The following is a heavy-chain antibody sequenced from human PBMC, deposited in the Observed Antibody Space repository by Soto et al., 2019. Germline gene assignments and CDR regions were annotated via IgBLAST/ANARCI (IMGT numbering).Heavy chain of an antibody. CDR1: GYTFTNYY. CDR3: ARDGSPHSLSWLDP. Sequence: GASVKVSCKASGYTFTNYYMHWVRQAPGQGLEWMGIISPSGGATYAQEFQDRVTLTRDTSTSTAYMELSGLTSKDAAVYFCARDGSPHSLSWLDPWGQTTLLTVSS. CDR2: ISPSGGA. V-gene: IGHV1-46*03. J-gene: IGHJ5*02. D-gene: IGHD1-1*01.